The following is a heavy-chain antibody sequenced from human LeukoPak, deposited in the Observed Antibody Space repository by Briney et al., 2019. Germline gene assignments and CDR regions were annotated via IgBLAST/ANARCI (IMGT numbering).Heavy chain of an antibody. CDR1: GYTFTGHY. V-gene: IGHV1-2*02. D-gene: IGHD1-26*01. CDR3: TRGSGSYLGLFDY. Sequence: ASVKVSCMASGYTFTGHYMHWVRQAPGQGLEWMGWINPNSGDTNYAQKFQGRVTMTRDTSISTAYMELSRLTSDDTAVYYCTRGSGSYLGLFDYWGQGTLVTVSS. J-gene: IGHJ4*02. CDR2: INPNSGDT.